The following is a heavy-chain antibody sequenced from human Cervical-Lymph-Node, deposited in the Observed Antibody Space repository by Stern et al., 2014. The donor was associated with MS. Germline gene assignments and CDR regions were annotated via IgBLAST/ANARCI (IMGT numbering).Heavy chain of an antibody. D-gene: IGHD2-2*01. V-gene: IGHV4-30-4*01. CDR3: ASANCSSTSCPNWFDP. CDR2: IYYSWST. CDR1: GGSISRGDYY. J-gene: IGHJ5*02. Sequence: QVQLQESGPGLVKPSPTLSLTCTVSGGSISRGDYYWSWLRQPPGQGLEWIVHIYYSWSTYYNPSLKSRVTISVDTSKNQFSLKLSSVTAADTAVYYCASANCSSTSCPNWFDPWGQGTLVTVSS.